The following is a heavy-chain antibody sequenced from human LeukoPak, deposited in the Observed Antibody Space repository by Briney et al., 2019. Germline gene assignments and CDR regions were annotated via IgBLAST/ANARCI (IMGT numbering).Heavy chain of an antibody. D-gene: IGHD4-17*01. CDR1: GYTFTSYG. J-gene: IGHJ5*02. Sequence: ASVTVSCKSSGYTFTSYGISRGRQAPGQGLEWMGWISAYNGNTNYAQKLQGRVTMTTDTSTSTAYMELRSLRSDDTAVYYCAREPDYANGFDPWGQGTLVTVSS. CDR2: ISAYNGNT. CDR3: AREPDYANGFDP. V-gene: IGHV1-18*01.